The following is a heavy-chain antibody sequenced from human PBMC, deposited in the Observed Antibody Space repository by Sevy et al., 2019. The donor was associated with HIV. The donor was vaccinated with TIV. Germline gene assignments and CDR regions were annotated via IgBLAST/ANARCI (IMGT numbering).Heavy chain of an antibody. CDR1: GFIFSYYG. V-gene: IGHV3-33*01. Sequence: GGSLRLSCAASGFIFSYYGMHWVRQAPGKGLEWVAVIWYDGSNTIYADSVKGRFTNSRDNSKNSLYLQMNSLRDEDTAVYYCARDPHEIMLSGSYYLYWGQGTRVTVSS. CDR3: ARDPHEIMLSGSYYLY. D-gene: IGHD1-26*01. J-gene: IGHJ4*02. CDR2: IWYDGSNT.